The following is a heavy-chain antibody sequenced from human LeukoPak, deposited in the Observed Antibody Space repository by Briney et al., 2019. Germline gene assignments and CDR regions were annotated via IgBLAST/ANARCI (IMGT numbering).Heavy chain of an antibody. J-gene: IGHJ4*02. D-gene: IGHD1-26*01. Sequence: PGGSLRLSCAASGFTFSSYSMNWVRQAPGKGLEWVSYISSGSSTIYYADSVKGRFTISRDNAKNSLYLQMNSLRDDDTAVYYCARDRGVGATYYFDYWGPGTLVTVSS. CDR2: ISSGSSTI. V-gene: IGHV3-48*02. CDR1: GFTFSSYS. CDR3: ARDRGVGATYYFDY.